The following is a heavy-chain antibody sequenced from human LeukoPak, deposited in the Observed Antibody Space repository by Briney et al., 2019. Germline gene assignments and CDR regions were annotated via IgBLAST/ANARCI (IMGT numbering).Heavy chain of an antibody. CDR1: GFSFMNYG. D-gene: IGHD4-17*01. J-gene: IGHJ4*02. V-gene: IGHV3-33*06. CDR2: IWHDGSHS. CDR3: AKDNDAYGDSYFDS. Sequence: GGSLRLSCAASGFSFMNYGFHWVRLAPGKGLEWVAVIWHDGSHSYYSGPVKGRFTISRDNAKNMVSLHMDSLRVEDTAIYYCAKDNDAYGDSYFDSWGQGTLVAVSS.